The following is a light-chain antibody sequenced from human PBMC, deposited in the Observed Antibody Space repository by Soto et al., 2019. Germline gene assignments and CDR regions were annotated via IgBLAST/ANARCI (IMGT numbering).Light chain of an antibody. Sequence: DIQMTQSPSSLSASVGDRVTITCRASPSISTYLTWYQQKPGKAPKLLMYATFNLQSGAPSRFSGRGSGTDFTLTISSPQPEDVATSYCQQSYSTPFSFGPGTKVDIK. CDR3: QQSYSTPFS. V-gene: IGKV1-39*01. CDR1: PSISTY. J-gene: IGKJ3*01. CDR2: ATF.